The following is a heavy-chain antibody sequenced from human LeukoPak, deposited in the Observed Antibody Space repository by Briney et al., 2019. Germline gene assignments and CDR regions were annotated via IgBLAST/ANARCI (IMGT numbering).Heavy chain of an antibody. J-gene: IGHJ6*02. V-gene: IGHV3-30*18. CDR2: ISYDGSNK. D-gene: IGHD2-15*01. Sequence: GGSLRLSCAASGFTFSSYGMHWVRQAPGKGLEWVAVISYDGSNKYYADSVKGRFTISRDNSKNTLYLQMNSLRAEDTAVYYCAKDGILDCSGGSCYGGGMDVWGQGTTVTVSS. CDR3: AKDGILDCSGGSCYGGGMDV. CDR1: GFTFSSYG.